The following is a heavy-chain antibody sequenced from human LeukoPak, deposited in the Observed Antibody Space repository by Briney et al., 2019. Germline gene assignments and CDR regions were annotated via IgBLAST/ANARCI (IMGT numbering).Heavy chain of an antibody. J-gene: IGHJ6*02. CDR1: GFTFSRYA. Sequence: GGSLRLSCAASGFTFSRYAMSWVRQAPGKGLEWVSAISGSGNATYYADSAKGRFTISRDNSKNTLYLQMNSLRAEDTALYYCAKGRFCGGDCYSYYGMDVWGQGTTVTVSS. V-gene: IGHV3-23*01. CDR2: ISGSGNAT. D-gene: IGHD2-21*02. CDR3: AKGRFCGGDCYSYYGMDV.